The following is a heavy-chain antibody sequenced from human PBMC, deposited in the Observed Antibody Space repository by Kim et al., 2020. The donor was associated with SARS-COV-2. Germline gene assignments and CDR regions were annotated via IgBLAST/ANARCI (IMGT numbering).Heavy chain of an antibody. Sequence: YNQSPKSRVTISVDKSKNQFSLKLSSVTAADTAVYYCARLLWFGESWFDPWGQGTLVTVSS. CDR3: ARLLWFGESWFDP. V-gene: IGHV4-4*02. D-gene: IGHD3-10*01. J-gene: IGHJ5*02.